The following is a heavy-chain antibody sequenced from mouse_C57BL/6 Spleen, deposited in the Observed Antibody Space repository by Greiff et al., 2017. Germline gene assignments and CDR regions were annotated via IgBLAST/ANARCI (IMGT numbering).Heavy chain of an antibody. Sequence: QVQLQQSGPELVKPGASVKISCKASGYAFSSSWMNWVKQRPGKGLEWIGRIYPGDGDTNYNGKFKGKATLTADKSSSTAYMQLSSLTSEDSAVYFCARDHDYGGYLYFDVWGTGTTVTVSS. D-gene: IGHD1-2*01. CDR1: GYAFSSSW. J-gene: IGHJ1*03. V-gene: IGHV1-82*01. CDR2: IYPGDGDT. CDR3: ARDHDYGGYLYFDV.